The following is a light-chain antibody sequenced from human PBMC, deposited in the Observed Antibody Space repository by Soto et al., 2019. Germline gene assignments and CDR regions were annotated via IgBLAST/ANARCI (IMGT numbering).Light chain of an antibody. CDR2: SVS. CDR1: QGVSTS. J-gene: IGKJ1*01. CDR3: QQAKNFPWT. Sequence: DIQMTQSPSSVSASVGDRITITWRARQGVSTSLAWYQQEPGKAPKLLIYSVSNLQSGVPSRFRGSGSGTDFTLTISSLQPEDSAIYYCQQAKNFPWTFGQGTKVDIK. V-gene: IGKV1-12*01.